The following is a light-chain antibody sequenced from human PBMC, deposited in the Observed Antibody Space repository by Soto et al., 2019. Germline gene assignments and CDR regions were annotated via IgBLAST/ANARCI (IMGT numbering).Light chain of an antibody. CDR3: CAHSTSGTHV. Sequence: QSALTQPASVSGSPGQSITFSCTGTSSDVGSYDYVSWHQQHPVKSPKLIIYDVNNRPSGVPSRFSGSKSGNTSSLTISGLQTEDEADYYCCAHSTSGTHVFGTGTKVTVL. J-gene: IGLJ1*01. CDR2: DVN. V-gene: IGLV2-14*03. CDR1: SSDVGSYDY.